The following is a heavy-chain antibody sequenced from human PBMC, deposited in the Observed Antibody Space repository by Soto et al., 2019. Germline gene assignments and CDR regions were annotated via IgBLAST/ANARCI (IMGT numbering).Heavy chain of an antibody. CDR1: GFTFSGFW. J-gene: IGHJ4*02. CDR3: ARAITMIVVAPGY. D-gene: IGHD3-22*01. Sequence: GSLRLSCAASGFTFSGFWMHWVRQPPGKGLXWIXXXXYXGXTXXXXXXKSRVTISVDTSKNQFSLKMSSVTAADMAVYYCARAITMIVVAPGYWGQGTLVTV. CDR2: XXYXGXT. V-gene: IGHV4-38-2*01.